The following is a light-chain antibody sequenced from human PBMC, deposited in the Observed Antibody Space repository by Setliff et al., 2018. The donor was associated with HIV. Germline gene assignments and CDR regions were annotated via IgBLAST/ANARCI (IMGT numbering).Light chain of an antibody. CDR1: RSDVGAYNY. J-gene: IGLJ1*01. CDR2: EVT. V-gene: IGLV2-14*01. CDR3: SSYRGGSTLCV. Sequence: LTQPASVSGSPGRSITISCTGTRSDVGAYNYVSWYQQHPGKAPKLIIYEVTNRPSGISNRFSGSKSGNTASLTISGLQGEDEADYFCSSYRGGSTLCVFGPGTKVT.